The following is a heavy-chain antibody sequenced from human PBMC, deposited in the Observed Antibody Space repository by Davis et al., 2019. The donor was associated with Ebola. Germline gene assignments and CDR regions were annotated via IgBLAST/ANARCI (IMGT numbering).Heavy chain of an antibody. Sequence: MPSETLSLTCTVSGGSISNSFYNWGWIRQTPEKGLEWIASIYYSGNTYYNPSLKSRVTISVDTSKNQFSLKVSSLTAADTAVYYCARLTLASVPDIVDHWGQGSLVTVSP. CDR2: IYYSGNT. CDR1: GGSISNSFYN. D-gene: IGHD5-12*01. CDR3: ARLTLASVPDIVDH. J-gene: IGHJ4*02. V-gene: IGHV4-39*01.